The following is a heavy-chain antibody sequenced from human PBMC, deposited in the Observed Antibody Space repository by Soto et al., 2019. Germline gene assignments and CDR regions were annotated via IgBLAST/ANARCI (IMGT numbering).Heavy chain of an antibody. CDR3: AREFFGYSSGWDAFDI. J-gene: IGHJ3*02. CDR1: GGSISSYY. Sequence: PSETLSLTCTVTGGSISSYYWSWIRQPPGKGLEWIGYIYYSGSTNYNPSLKSRVTISVDTSRNQFSLKLSSVTAADTAVYYCAREFFGYSSGWDAFDIWGQGTMVTV. CDR2: IYYSGST. D-gene: IGHD6-19*01. V-gene: IGHV4-59*01.